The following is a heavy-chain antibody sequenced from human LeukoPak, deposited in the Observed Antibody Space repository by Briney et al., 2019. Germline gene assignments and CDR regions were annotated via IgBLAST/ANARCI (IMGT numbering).Heavy chain of an antibody. V-gene: IGHV1-69*01. J-gene: IGHJ4*02. CDR1: GGTFSSYA. CDR2: IIPIFGTA. D-gene: IGHD1-26*01. Sequence: SVKVSCKASGGTFSSYAISWVRQAPGQGLEWMGGIIPIFGTANYAQRFQGRVTITADESTSTAYMELSSLRSEDTAVYYCARGPAGGSYSDYWGQGTLVTVSS. CDR3: ARGPAGGSYSDY.